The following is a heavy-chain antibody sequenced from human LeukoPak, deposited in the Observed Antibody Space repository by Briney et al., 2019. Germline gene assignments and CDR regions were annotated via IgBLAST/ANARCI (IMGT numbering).Heavy chain of an antibody. CDR2: INSDGSGT. Sequence: GGSLRLSCAASGFPFSGFWMHWVRQAPGKGLVWVSRINSDGSGTSHADSVKGRFTISRDNAKSSLCLQMDSLRAGDTAVYYCAREDGSQLDYWGRGTLVTVSS. V-gene: IGHV3-74*01. CDR3: AREDGSQLDY. J-gene: IGHJ4*02. D-gene: IGHD1-26*01. CDR1: GFPFSGFW.